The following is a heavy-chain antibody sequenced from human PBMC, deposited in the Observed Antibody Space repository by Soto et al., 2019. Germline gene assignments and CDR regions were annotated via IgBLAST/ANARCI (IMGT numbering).Heavy chain of an antibody. CDR1: GYTFTSYC. J-gene: IGHJ4*02. CDR3: AREITRITMVRGVMGY. CDR2: INPSGGST. D-gene: IGHD3-10*01. Sequence: ASVKVSCKASGYTFTSYCMHWVRQAPGQGLEWMGIINPSGGSTSYAQKFQGRVTMTRDTSTSTVYMELSSLRSEDTAVYYCAREITRITMVRGVMGYWGQGTLVTVSS. V-gene: IGHV1-46*01.